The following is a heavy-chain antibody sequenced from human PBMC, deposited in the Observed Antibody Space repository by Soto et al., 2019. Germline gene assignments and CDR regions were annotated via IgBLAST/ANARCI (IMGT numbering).Heavy chain of an antibody. Sequence: SETLSLTCAVYGGSFSGYYWSWIRQPPGKGLEWIGEINHSGSTNYNPSLKSRVTISVDTSKNQFSLKLSSVTAADTAVYYCAREVAAAGVYYFDYWGQGTLVTVSS. V-gene: IGHV4-34*01. J-gene: IGHJ4*02. CDR2: INHSGST. D-gene: IGHD6-13*01. CDR1: GGSFSGYY. CDR3: AREVAAAGVYYFDY.